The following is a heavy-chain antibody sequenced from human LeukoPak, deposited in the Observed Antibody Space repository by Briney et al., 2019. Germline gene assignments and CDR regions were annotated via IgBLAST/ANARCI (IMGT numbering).Heavy chain of an antibody. D-gene: IGHD2-21*02. J-gene: IGHJ4*02. CDR2: IVVGSGNT. Sequence: SVKVSCKASGFTFTSSAMQWVRQARGQRLEWIGWIVVGSGNTNYAQKFQERVTITRDMSTSTAYMELSSLRSEDTAVYYCARDEVVTAFFDYWGQGTLVTVSS. V-gene: IGHV1-58*02. CDR3: ARDEVVTAFFDY. CDR1: GFTFTSSA.